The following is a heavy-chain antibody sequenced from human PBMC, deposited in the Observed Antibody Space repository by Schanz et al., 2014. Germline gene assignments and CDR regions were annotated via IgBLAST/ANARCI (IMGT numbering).Heavy chain of an antibody. V-gene: IGHV3-30-3*01. CDR1: GFTLSSYA. CDR2: ISNDGSIK. CDR3: ARVRRRIATPSTPSFRNYYYYAMDV. J-gene: IGHJ6*02. D-gene: IGHD6-13*01. Sequence: QVQLVESGGGVVQPGRSLRLSCAAYGFTLSSYAMHWVRQAPGKGLEWVALISNDGSIKYYADSVEGRFTISRDNSKNTLYLQMNSLRAEDTSVYFCARVRRRIATPSTPSFRNYYYYAMDVWGQGTTVTVSS.